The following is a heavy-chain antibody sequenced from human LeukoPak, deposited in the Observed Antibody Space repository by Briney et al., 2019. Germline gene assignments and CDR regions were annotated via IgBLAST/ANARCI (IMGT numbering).Heavy chain of an antibody. CDR2: ISYDGSNK. V-gene: IGHV3-30-3*01. CDR1: GFTFSSYA. D-gene: IGHD6-13*01. Sequence: GGSLGLSCAASGFTFSSYAMHWVRQAPGKGLEWVAVISYDGSNKYYADSVKGRFTISRDNSKNTLYLQMNSLRAEDTAVYYCARDSSSWYPEYYFDYWGQGTLVTVSS. CDR3: ARDSSSWYPEYYFDY. J-gene: IGHJ4*02.